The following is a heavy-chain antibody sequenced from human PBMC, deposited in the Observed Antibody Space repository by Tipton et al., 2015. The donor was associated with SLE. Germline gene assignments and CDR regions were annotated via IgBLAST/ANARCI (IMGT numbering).Heavy chain of an antibody. D-gene: IGHD5-12*01. J-gene: IGHJ4*02. CDR1: GFTFSDDA. V-gene: IGHV3-23*01. CDR3: ANSVAF. CDR2: ISPTSVTR. Sequence: SLRLSCVASGFTFSDDAMSWVRQAPGEGLEWVSTISPTSVTRYYADSMKGRFTISRDNSKNTLYLQMNSLRPEDTAVYYCANSVAFGGQGTLVTVSS.